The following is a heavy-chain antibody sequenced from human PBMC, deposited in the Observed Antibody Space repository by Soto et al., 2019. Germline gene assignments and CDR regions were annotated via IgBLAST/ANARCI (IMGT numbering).Heavy chain of an antibody. CDR2: IDRSGRT. CDR3: ARAPIRPYCGGDCYWADAFDI. D-gene: IGHD2-21*02. Sequence: PSETLSLTCAVYGGSFSDDASSSDWYWNWIRQSPGRGLEWIGEIDRSGRTKYNPSLKSRVTISVDRSKNQFSLKLSSVTAADTAVYYCARAPIRPYCGGDCYWADAFDIWGQGTMVTVSS. J-gene: IGHJ3*02. CDR1: GGSFSDDASSSDWY. V-gene: IGHV4-34*01.